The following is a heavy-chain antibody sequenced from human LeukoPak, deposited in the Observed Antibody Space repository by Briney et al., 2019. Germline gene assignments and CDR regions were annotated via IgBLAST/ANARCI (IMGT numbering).Heavy chain of an antibody. V-gene: IGHV5-51*01. D-gene: IGHD6-13*01. CDR3: ARLTSSWSFDY. Sequence: GESLRISCKGSGSSFTNYWIGWVRPIPGKGLEWMGIISPDGSDTRYSPSFQGQVTISADKSITTAYLQCCSLKASDTAMYYCARLTSSWSFDYWGQGTLVSVSS. J-gene: IGHJ4*02. CDR2: ISPDGSDT. CDR1: GSSFTNYW.